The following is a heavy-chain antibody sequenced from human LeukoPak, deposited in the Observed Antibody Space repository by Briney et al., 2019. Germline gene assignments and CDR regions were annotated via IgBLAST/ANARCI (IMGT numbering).Heavy chain of an antibody. CDR2: INPNRCDT. D-gene: IGHD3-22*01. Sequence: GASVKVSCKASGYTFTGYYMHWVRQAPGQGLEWMGWINPNRCDTNYEQKFQGRVTMTRDTSISTVYMELNRLSSDDTAVYFCAKDGGGCFYDNSGYYSLGFHHWGQGTLVTVSS. CDR1: GYTFTGYY. V-gene: IGHV1-2*02. J-gene: IGHJ1*01. CDR3: AKDGGGCFYDNSGYYSLGFHH.